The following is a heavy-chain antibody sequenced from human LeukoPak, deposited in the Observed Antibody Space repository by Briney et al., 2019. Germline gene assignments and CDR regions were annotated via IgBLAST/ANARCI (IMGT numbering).Heavy chain of an antibody. Sequence: GGSLRLSCAASGFTFRTFGMHWVRQAPGKGLEWVAFIRFDGNLRYYADSVQGRFNLSRDNSKNTLSLQMNSLRPDDTAVYYCLKDQYPPTNWFDPWGQGTLVTVSS. CDR2: IRFDGNLR. J-gene: IGHJ5*02. CDR3: LKDQYPPTNWFDP. V-gene: IGHV3-30*02. D-gene: IGHD2-2*02. CDR1: GFTFRTFG.